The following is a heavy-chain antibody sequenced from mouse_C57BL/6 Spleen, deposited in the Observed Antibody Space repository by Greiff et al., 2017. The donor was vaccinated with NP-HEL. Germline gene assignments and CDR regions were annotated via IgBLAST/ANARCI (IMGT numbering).Heavy chain of an antibody. CDR1: GFSFNTYA. CDR3: VSGSSFNFDY. J-gene: IGHJ2*01. Sequence: EVKLMESGGGLVQPKGSLKLSCAASGFSFNTYAMNWVRQAPGKGLEWVARIRSKSNNYATYYADSVKERFTISRDDSESMLYLQMNNLKTEDTAMYYCVSGSSFNFDYWGQGTTLTVSS. CDR2: IRSKSNNYAT. V-gene: IGHV10-1*01. D-gene: IGHD1-1*01.